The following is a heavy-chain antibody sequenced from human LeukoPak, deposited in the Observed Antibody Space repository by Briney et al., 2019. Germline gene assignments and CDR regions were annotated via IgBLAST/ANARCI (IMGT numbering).Heavy chain of an antibody. D-gene: IGHD1-26*01. Sequence: PGGSLRLSCAASGFTFSSYWMHWVRQAPGKGLVWVSRIKSDGSSTSYAESAKGRFTISRDNAKNTLYLQMNSLRAEDTAVYYCAKSRSGSCYWDTDYWGQGTLVTVSS. CDR3: AKSRSGSCYWDTDY. J-gene: IGHJ4*02. CDR1: GFTFSSYW. V-gene: IGHV3-74*01. CDR2: IKSDGSST.